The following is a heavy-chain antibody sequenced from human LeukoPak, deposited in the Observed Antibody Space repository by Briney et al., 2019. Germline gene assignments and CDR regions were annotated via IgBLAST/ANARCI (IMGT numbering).Heavy chain of an antibody. J-gene: IGHJ4*02. CDR2: ISYDGSNK. CDR1: GFTFSSYG. V-gene: IGHV3-30*03. CDR3: ARDSLRSIRGRADIDY. Sequence: GRSLRLSCAASGFTFSSYGMHWVRQAPGKGLEWVAVISYDGSNKYYADSVKGRFTISRDNSKNTLYLQMNSLRAEDTAVYYCARDSLRSIRGRADIDYWGQGTLVTVSS. D-gene: IGHD3-3*02.